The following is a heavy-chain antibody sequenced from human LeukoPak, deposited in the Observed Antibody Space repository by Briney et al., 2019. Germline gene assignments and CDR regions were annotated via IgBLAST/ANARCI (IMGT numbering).Heavy chain of an antibody. J-gene: IGHJ4*02. CDR2: ISSSGSTI. CDR1: GFTFSSYE. CDR3: ARAIRYCSGGSCYPAARGFDY. Sequence: GGSLRLSCAASGFTFSSYEMNWVRQAPGKGLEGVSYISSSGSTIYYADSVKGRFTISRDNAKNSLYLQMNSLRAEDTAVYYCARAIRYCSGGSCYPAARGFDYWGQGTLVTVSS. V-gene: IGHV3-48*03. D-gene: IGHD2-15*01.